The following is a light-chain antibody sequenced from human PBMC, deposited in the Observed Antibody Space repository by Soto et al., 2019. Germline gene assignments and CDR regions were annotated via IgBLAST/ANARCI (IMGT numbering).Light chain of an antibody. V-gene: IGLV2-14*03. Sequence: QSVLTQPASVSGSPGQSIAVSCTGTSSVVGGYNYVPWYQQHPGKAPKLMIYDVSNRPSGVSNRFSGSKSGNTASLTISGLQAEDEADYYCSSYTDSSTYVFGTGTKVTVL. CDR2: DVS. J-gene: IGLJ1*01. CDR1: SSVVGGYNY. CDR3: SSYTDSSTYV.